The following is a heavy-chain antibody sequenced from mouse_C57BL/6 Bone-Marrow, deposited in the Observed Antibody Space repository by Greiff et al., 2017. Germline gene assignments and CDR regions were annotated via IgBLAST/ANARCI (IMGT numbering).Heavy chain of an antibody. Sequence: VKLVESGPGLVQPSQSLSITCTVSGFSLTSYGVHWVRQSPGKGLEWLGVIWSGGSTDYNAAFISRLSISKDNSKSQVFFKMNSLQADDTAIYYCARRDYYGRYFDVWGTGTTVTVSS. CDR2: IWSGGST. J-gene: IGHJ1*03. CDR1: GFSLTSYG. CDR3: ARRDYYGRYFDV. V-gene: IGHV2-2*01. D-gene: IGHD1-2*01.